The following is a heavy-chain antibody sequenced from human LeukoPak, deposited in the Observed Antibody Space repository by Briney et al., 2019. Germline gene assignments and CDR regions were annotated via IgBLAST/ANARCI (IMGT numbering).Heavy chain of an antibody. CDR3: ARDGPGGYFDY. V-gene: IGHV4-61*01. J-gene: IGHJ4*02. CDR1: GGSVSSGSYY. D-gene: IGHD3-16*01. CDR2: IYYSGST. Sequence: SETLSLTCTVSGGSVSSGSYYWSWIRQPPGKGLEWIGYIYYSGSTNYNPSLKSRVTISVGTSKNQFSLKLSSVTAADTAVYYCARDGPGGYFDYWGQGTLVTVSS.